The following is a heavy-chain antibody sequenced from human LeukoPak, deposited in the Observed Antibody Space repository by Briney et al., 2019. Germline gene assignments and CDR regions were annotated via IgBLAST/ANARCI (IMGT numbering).Heavy chain of an antibody. V-gene: IGHV1-2*02. CDR1: GYTFTGYY. J-gene: IGHJ4*02. CDR3: ARLLGTWNTFDY. Sequence: GASVKVSCKASGYTFTGYYMHWVRQAPGHGLEWMGWINPNSGGTNYAQKFQGRVTMTRDTSISTAYMELSRLRSDDTAVYYCARLLGTWNTFDYWGQGTLVTVSS. D-gene: IGHD1/OR15-1a*01. CDR2: INPNSGGT.